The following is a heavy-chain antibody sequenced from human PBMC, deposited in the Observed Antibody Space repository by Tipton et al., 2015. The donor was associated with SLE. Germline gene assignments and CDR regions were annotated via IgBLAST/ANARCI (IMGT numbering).Heavy chain of an antibody. CDR1: GYTFTSYG. V-gene: IGHV1-18*01. D-gene: IGHD3-10*01. CDR3: ASSYYGSGSYYKGIYYYYGMDV. J-gene: IGHJ6*02. CDR2: ISAYNGNT. Sequence: QVQLVQSGAEVKKPGASVKVSCKASGYTFTSYGISWVRQAPGQGLEWMGWISAYNGNTNYAQKLQGRVTMTTDTSTSTAYMELRSLRSDDTAVYYWASSYYGSGSYYKGIYYYYGMDVWGQGTTVTVSS.